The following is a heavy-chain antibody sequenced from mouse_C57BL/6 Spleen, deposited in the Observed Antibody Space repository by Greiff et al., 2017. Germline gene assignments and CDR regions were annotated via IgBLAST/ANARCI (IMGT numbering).Heavy chain of an antibody. CDR1: GYSFTDYN. CDR3: ARGDYYGSRSYFDY. V-gene: IGHV1-39*01. J-gene: IGHJ2*01. D-gene: IGHD1-1*01. CDR2: INPNYGTT. Sequence: VQLQQSGPELVKPGASVKISCKASGYSFTDYNMNWVKPSNGKSLEWIGVINPNYGTTSYNQKFKCKATLTVDQSSSTAYMQLNSLSSEDSAVYYCARGDYYGSRSYFDYWGQGTTLTVSS.